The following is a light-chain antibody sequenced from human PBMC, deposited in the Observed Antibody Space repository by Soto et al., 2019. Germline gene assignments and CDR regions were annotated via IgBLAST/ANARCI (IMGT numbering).Light chain of an antibody. J-gene: IGKJ2*01. V-gene: IGKV3-20*01. CDR3: QQYGSSPHT. CDR1: QSVSSSY. Sequence: EIVLTQSPGTLSLSPGERATLSCRASQSVSSSYLAWYQHKPGQAPRLLIYGASSRATGIPDRFSGSGSGTDFTLTISRLAPEDFAVYYCQQYGSSPHTFGKGTKLEIK. CDR2: GAS.